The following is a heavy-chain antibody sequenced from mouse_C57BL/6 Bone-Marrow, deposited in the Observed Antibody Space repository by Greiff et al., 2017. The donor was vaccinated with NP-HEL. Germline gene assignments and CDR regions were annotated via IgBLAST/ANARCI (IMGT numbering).Heavy chain of an antibody. CDR1: GYTFTSYW. D-gene: IGHD1-1*01. J-gene: IGHJ2*01. V-gene: IGHV1-69*01. CDR3: APVYYYLSY. Sequence: VQLQQPGAELVMPGASVKLSCKASGYTFTSYWMHWVKQRPGQGLEWIGEIDPSDSYTNYNQKFKGKSTLTVDKSSSTAYMQLSSLTSEDSAVYYCAPVYYYLSYWGQGTTLTVSS. CDR2: IDPSDSYT.